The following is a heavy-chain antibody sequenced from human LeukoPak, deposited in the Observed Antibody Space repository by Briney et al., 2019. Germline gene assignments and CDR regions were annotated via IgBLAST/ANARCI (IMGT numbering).Heavy chain of an antibody. CDR3: ARNYYDSSGYYFTTIFDY. J-gene: IGHJ4*02. V-gene: IGHV3-30-3*01. D-gene: IGHD3-22*01. Sequence: GGSLRLSCAASGFTFSSYAMHWVRQAPGKGLEWVAVISYDGSNKYYADSVKGRFTIPRDNSKNTLYLQMNSLRAEDTAVYYCARNYYDSSGYYFTTIFDYWGQGTLVTVSS. CDR2: ISYDGSNK. CDR1: GFTFSSYA.